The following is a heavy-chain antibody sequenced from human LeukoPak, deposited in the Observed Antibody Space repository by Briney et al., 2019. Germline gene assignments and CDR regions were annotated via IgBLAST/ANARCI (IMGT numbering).Heavy chain of an antibody. D-gene: IGHD3-22*01. CDR1: GGTFSSYA. CDR3: ARERSDYYDGNDAFDI. V-gene: IGHV1-69*04. J-gene: IGHJ3*02. Sequence: ASVKVSCKASGGTFSSYAISWVRQAPGQGLEWMGRIIPILGIANYAQKFQGRVTITADKSTSTAYMELSSLRSEDTAVYYCARERSDYYDGNDAFDIWGQGTMVTVSS. CDR2: IIPILGIA.